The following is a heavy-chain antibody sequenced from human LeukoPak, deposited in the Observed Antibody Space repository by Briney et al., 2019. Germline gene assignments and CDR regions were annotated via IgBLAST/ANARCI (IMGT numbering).Heavy chain of an antibody. V-gene: IGHV1-58*02. CDR2: IVVGSDNT. CDR1: GFTFTSSA. D-gene: IGHD2-15*01. J-gene: IGHJ4*02. CDR3: AADLGYCSGGRCHLDY. Sequence: SSVTVSCKTSGFTFTSSAMQGVRQARGQRLDWIGWIVVGSDNTNYAQKFQERVTITRDMSTSTAYMELSSLRSEDTAVYYCAADLGYCSGGRCHLDYWGQGTLVTVSS.